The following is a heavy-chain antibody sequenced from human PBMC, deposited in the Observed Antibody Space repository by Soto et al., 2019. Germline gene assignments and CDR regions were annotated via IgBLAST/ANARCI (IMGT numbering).Heavy chain of an antibody. D-gene: IGHD5-12*01. J-gene: IGHJ4*02. Sequence: PGGSLRLSCAASGFNFSSYAMHWVRQAPGKGLEWVAVISYDGSNKYYADSVKGRFTISRDNSKNTLYLQMNSLRAEDTAVYYCARDRDLVATMVYFDYWGQGTLVTVSS. CDR3: ARDRDLVATMVYFDY. CDR1: GFNFSSYA. CDR2: ISYDGSNK. V-gene: IGHV3-30-3*01.